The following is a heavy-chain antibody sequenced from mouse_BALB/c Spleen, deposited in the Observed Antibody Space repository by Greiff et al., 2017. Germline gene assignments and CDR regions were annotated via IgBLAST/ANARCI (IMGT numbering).Heavy chain of an antibody. CDR2: IYPGRGIT. J-gene: IGHJ2*01. CDR1: GYTFTSYW. V-gene: IGHV1-55*01. Sequence: QVQLQQSGAELVKPGASVKMSCKASGYTFTSYWINWVKQRPGQGLEWIGDIYPGRGITNYNEKFKSKATLTLDTSSSTAYMQLSSLTSEDSAVYYCSRGKHYYGYVDFDYWGQGTTLTVSS. CDR3: SRGKHYYGYVDFDY. D-gene: IGHD1-2*01.